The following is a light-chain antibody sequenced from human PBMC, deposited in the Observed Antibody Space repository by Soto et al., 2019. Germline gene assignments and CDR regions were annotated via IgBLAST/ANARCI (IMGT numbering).Light chain of an antibody. CDR1: SSNIGSKY. Sequence: QSALTQPPSASGTPGQRVTISCSGSSSNIGSKYVCWYQQLPGTAPKLLIYSNNQRPSGVPDRFSGSKSGTSASLAISGLRSDDEADYYCAAWDDSLSGYVFGPGTKLTVL. CDR3: AAWDDSLSGYV. CDR2: SNN. J-gene: IGLJ1*01. V-gene: IGLV1-47*01.